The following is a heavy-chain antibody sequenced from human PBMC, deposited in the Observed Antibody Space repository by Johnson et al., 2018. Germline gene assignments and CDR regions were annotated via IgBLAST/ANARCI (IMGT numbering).Heavy chain of an antibody. CDR2: IRSKANSYAT. J-gene: IGHJ1*01. CDR1: GFTFSGSA. Sequence: EVQLVESGGGLVQPGGSLKLSCAASGFTFSGSAMHWVRQASGKGLEWIGRIRSKANSYATAYAASVKGGFTISRDDSKKTAYLQMNSLKTEDTAVYYCTSEGHWGQGTLVTVSS. CDR3: TSEGH. V-gene: IGHV3-73*02.